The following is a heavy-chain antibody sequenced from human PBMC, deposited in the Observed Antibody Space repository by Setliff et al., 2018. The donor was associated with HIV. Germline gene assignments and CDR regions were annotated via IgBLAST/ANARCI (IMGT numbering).Heavy chain of an antibody. CDR3: AGSRGYFVQAG. CDR1: GFTFGSYS. V-gene: IGHV3-21*01. D-gene: IGHD3-22*01. CDR2: ISSSSTFI. Sequence: GESLKISCAASGFTFGSYSMNWVRQAPGKGLEWISSISSSSTFIHYANSVSGRFTISRDSAKNSLYLQMNSLRAEDTAVYYCAGSRGYFVQAGWGQGTLGTVPQ. J-gene: IGHJ4*02.